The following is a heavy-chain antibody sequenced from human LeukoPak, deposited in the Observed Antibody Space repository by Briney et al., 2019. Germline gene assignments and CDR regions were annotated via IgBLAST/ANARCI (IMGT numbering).Heavy chain of an antibody. CDR2: IKKDGSER. CDR3: ARGSYYFDY. J-gene: IGHJ4*02. V-gene: IGHV3-7*04. CDR1: GFTFSSYW. Sequence: GGSLRLSCAASGFTFSSYWMTWVRQAPGKGLEWVANIKKDGSERYYVDSVKGRFTLSRDNAENSLYLQMNSLRVEDTAVYYCARGSYYFDYWGQGTLVTVSS. D-gene: IGHD2-21*01.